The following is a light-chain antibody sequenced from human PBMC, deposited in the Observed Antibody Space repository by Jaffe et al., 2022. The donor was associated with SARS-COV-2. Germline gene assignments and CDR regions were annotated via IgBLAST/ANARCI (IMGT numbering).Light chain of an antibody. Sequence: DIVMTQTPLSSPVTLGQPASISCRSSQSLVHSNGNTYLSWLLQRPGQPPRLLIYEVSNRFSGVPDRFSGSGAGTDFTLKISRVEAEDVGVYYCMQASQFPLTFGPGTRVDIK. V-gene: IGKV2-24*01. CDR3: MQASQFPLT. CDR2: EVS. CDR1: QSLVHSNGNTY. J-gene: IGKJ3*01.